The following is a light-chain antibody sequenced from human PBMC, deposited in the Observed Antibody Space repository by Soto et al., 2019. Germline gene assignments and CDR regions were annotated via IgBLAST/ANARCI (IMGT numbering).Light chain of an antibody. J-gene: IGLJ1*01. Sequence: QCLLTQPPSSSGSPGQSVAISCTGTSSDVGGYNYVSWYQQHPGKAPKLMIYEVNKRPSGVPDRFSGSKSGNTASLTVSGLQAEDEADYYCSSYAGSRNVFGTGTKVTVL. CDR1: SSDVGGYNY. CDR2: EVN. CDR3: SSYAGSRNV. V-gene: IGLV2-8*01.